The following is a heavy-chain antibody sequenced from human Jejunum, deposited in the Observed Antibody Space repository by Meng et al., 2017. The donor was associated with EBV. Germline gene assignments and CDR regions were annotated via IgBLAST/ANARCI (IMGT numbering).Heavy chain of an antibody. Sequence: EVQLVESGGGLVKPGGSLRLFGAASGFTFSNSYMSWVRQATGKGLEWVGRIKRKTEAETTDYAAPVKGRFTISRDDSKNTLYLQMNSLKTEDTAVYYCATWGNDYTGHWGQGTLVTVS. V-gene: IGHV3-15*01. CDR2: IKRKTEAETT. J-gene: IGHJ4*02. CDR1: GFTFSNSY. D-gene: IGHD4-11*01. CDR3: ATWGNDYTGH.